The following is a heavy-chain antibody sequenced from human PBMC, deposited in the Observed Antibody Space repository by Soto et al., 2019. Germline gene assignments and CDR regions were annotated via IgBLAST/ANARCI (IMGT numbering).Heavy chain of an antibody. V-gene: IGHV1-3*01. Sequence: ASVKVSCKASGYTFTSYAMHWVRQAPGQRLEWMGWINAGNGNTKYSQKFQGRVTITRDTSASTAYMELSSLRSEDTAVYYCARDSANYYDSSGYSRWGHGTLVTVSS. CDR1: GYTFTSYA. J-gene: IGHJ4*01. D-gene: IGHD3-22*01. CDR3: ARDSANYYDSSGYSR. CDR2: INAGNGNT.